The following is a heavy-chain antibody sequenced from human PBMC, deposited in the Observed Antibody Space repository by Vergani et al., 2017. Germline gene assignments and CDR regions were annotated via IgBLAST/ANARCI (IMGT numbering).Heavy chain of an antibody. J-gene: IGHJ4*02. CDR3: ARSRPYCTSGSCPAI. CDR2: VYPSGTT. CDR1: GASMSSVGYY. V-gene: IGHV4-61*02. Sequence: QVQLQESGPGLVKPSQTLSLTCTVSGASMSSVGYYWTWIRQTAERRLEWMGRVYPSGTTNYNPSLNGRVTIFVDKSKNLLSLRLNSVTAADTAVYYCARSRPYCTSGSCPAIWGQGTLVTVSS. D-gene: IGHD2-15*01.